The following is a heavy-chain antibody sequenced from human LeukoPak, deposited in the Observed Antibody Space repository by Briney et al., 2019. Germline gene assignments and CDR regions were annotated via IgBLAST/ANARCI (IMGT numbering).Heavy chain of an antibody. D-gene: IGHD2-2*02. J-gene: IGHJ4*02. Sequence: SVKGRFTVSRDNSKNTLYVQMNSLRVEDTALHYCAKEDSYCSSSSCYSFDSWGQGTLVTVSS. V-gene: IGHV3-23*01. CDR3: AKEDSYCSSSSCYSFDS.